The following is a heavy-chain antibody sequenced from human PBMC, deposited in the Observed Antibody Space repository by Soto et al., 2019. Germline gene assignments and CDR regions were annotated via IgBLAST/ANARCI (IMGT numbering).Heavy chain of an antibody. J-gene: IGHJ4*02. V-gene: IGHV1-69*06. CDR1: GGTFSSNA. CDR3: SVTVTGSHSPPAH. Sequence: QVQLVQSGAEVKKTGSSVKVSCKASGGTFSSNAISWVRQAPGQGLEWMGGIIPIYASPNYALHLQGRVTGTANKTTSTSYLEFSRLKFADSAIYYCSVTVTGSHSPPAHWGRGTLVIVSP. D-gene: IGHD2-21*02. CDR2: IIPIYASP.